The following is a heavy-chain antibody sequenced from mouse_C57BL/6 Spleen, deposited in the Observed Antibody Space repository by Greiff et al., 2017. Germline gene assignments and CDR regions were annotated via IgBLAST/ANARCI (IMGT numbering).Heavy chain of an antibody. CDR3: TEVYYYGSSYWYFDV. J-gene: IGHJ1*03. CDR2: IRFKSDNYAT. Sequence: EVKLMESGGGLVQPGGSMKLSCVASGFTFSNYWMNWVRQSPEKGLEWVAQIRFKSDNYATHYAESVKGRFTISRDDSKSSVYLQMNNLRAEETGIYYFTEVYYYGSSYWYFDVWGKGTTVTVSS. D-gene: IGHD1-1*01. V-gene: IGHV6-3*01. CDR1: GFTFSNYW.